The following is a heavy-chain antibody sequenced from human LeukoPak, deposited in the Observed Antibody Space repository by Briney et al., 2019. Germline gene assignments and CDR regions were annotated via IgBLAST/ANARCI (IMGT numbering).Heavy chain of an antibody. J-gene: IGHJ4*02. V-gene: IGHV3-21*01. CDR2: ISSSSSYI. CDR1: GFTFSSYS. D-gene: IGHD2-2*01. CDR3: ARGGTSCCYFDY. Sequence: GGSLRLSCAASGFTFSSYSMNWVRQAPGKGLEWVSSISSSSSYIYYAVSVKGRFNICRDNAKNPLYLQMNSLRAEDTAVYYCARGGTSCCYFDYWGQGTLVTVSS.